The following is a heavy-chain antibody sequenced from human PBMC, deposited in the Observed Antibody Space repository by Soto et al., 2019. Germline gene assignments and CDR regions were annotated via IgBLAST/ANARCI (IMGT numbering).Heavy chain of an antibody. D-gene: IGHD6-13*01. CDR3: ARDAVSYSSSWYRRDYGMDV. J-gene: IGHJ6*02. CDR1: GFTFSSYS. CDR2: ISSSSSTI. V-gene: IGHV3-48*02. Sequence: EVQLVESGGGLVQPGGSLRLSCAASGFTFSSYSMNWVRQAPGKGLEWVSDISSSSSTIYYADSVKGRFTISRDNAKNSLYLQMNSLRDEDTAVYYCARDAVSYSSSWYRRDYGMDVWGQGTTVTVSS.